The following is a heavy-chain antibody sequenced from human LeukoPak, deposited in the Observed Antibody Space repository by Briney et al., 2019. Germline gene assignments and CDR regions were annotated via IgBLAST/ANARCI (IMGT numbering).Heavy chain of an antibody. CDR2: IIPIFGTA. J-gene: IGHJ4*02. D-gene: IGHD2-2*02. Sequence: GSSVKVSCKASGGTFSSYAISWVRQAPGQGLEWMGGIIPIFGTANYAQKFQGRVTITTDESTSTAYMELSSLRSEDTAVYYCATCSSTSCYTDMAMHFWDYRGQGTLVTVS. V-gene: IGHV1-69*05. CDR3: ATCSSTSCYTDMAMHFWDY. CDR1: GGTFSSYA.